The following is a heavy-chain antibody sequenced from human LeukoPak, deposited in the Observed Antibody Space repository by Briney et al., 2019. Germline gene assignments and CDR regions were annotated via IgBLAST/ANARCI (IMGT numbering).Heavy chain of an antibody. D-gene: IGHD6-19*01. CDR1: GYTFTNYY. J-gene: IGHJ3*02. Sequence: ASVKVSCKASGYTFTNYYMHWVRQAPGQGLEWMGIINPSGGSTSYAQKFQGGVTMTRDMSTSTVYMELSSLRSEDTAVYYCARMAGLRRIAVAAAKAFDIWGQGTMVTVSS. CDR3: ARMAGLRRIAVAAAKAFDI. CDR2: INPSGGST. V-gene: IGHV1-46*01.